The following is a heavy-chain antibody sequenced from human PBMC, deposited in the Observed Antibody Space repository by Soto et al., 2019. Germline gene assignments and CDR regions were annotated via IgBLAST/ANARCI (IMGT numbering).Heavy chain of an antibody. CDR3: AKETDGSGWTLDS. CDR2: ISGGGGNT. J-gene: IGHJ4*02. Sequence: DVQLLESGGGVVQSGGSLRLSCSASGFAFSDYSMHWVRQAPGKGPEWVSAISGGGGNTYYAGSVNGRFTISRDNSRNTLYLQMHRLRDDDTALYYCAKETDGSGWTLDSWGQGTRATVSS. V-gene: IGHV3-23*01. CDR1: GFAFSDYS. D-gene: IGHD6-19*01.